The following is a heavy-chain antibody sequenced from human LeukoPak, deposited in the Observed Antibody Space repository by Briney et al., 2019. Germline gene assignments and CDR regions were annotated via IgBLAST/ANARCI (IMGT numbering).Heavy chain of an antibody. CDR1: GGSISSYY. Sequence: SETLSLTCTVSGGSISSYYWSWIRQPPGKGLEWIGYIHYSGSTNYNPSLKSRVTISVDTSKNQFSLKLSSVTAADTAVHYCAREELGAFDIWGQGTMVTVSS. CDR3: AREELGAFDI. D-gene: IGHD1-26*01. CDR2: IHYSGST. V-gene: IGHV4-59*01. J-gene: IGHJ3*02.